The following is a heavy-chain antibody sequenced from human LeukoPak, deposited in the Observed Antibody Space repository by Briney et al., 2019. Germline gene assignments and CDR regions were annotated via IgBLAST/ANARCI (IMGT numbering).Heavy chain of an antibody. J-gene: IGHJ4*02. D-gene: IGHD4-11*01. CDR2: IYTSGST. CDR1: GGSISSGSYY. CDR3: ARGRSDYSNYYFDY. V-gene: IGHV4-61*09. Sequence: RPSQTLSLICTVSGGSISSGSYYWTWIRQPAGKRLECIGHIYTSGSTNFNPSLKSRVTMSLDTSKNQFSLRLSSVTAADTAVYYCARGRSDYSNYYFDYWGQGTLVTVSS.